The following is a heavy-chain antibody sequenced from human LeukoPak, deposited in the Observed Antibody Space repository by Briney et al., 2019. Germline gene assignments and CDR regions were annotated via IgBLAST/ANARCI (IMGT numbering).Heavy chain of an antibody. CDR2: ISGSSGTT. J-gene: IGHJ4*02. CDR1: GFTFSNCA. D-gene: IGHD3-10*01. CDR3: AKGFYGSGSSDY. Sequence: GGSLRLSCAGSGFTFSNCAMSWVRQAPGKGLEWVSSISGSSGTTYYADSVKGRFTISRDNSKKTLYLQMNSLRAEDTAVYHCAKGFYGSGSSDYWGQGTLVTVSS. V-gene: IGHV3-23*01.